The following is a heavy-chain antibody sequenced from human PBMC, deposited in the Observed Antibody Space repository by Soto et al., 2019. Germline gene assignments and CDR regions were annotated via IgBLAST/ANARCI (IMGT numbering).Heavy chain of an antibody. Sequence: GGSLRLSCAASGFTFSSSAMSWVRQAPGKGLEWVSVISGSGGTTYYADSVKGRFTISRDNSKNTLYLQMNSLRAEDTAVYYCARAGHAPFYYYYGMDVWGQGTTVTVSS. D-gene: IGHD3-10*01. V-gene: IGHV3-23*01. CDR1: GFTFSSSA. CDR3: ARAGHAPFYYYYGMDV. J-gene: IGHJ6*02. CDR2: ISGSGGTT.